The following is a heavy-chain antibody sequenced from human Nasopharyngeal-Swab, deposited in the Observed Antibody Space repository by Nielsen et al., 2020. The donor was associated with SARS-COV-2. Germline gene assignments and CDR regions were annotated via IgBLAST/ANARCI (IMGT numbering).Heavy chain of an antibody. V-gene: IGHV1-8*01. CDR3: ARSSYCSGASCPAGY. Sequence: ASVKVSCKASGDTFTLYDVIWVRQATGQGLDWMGRMNRKTGNTGYAQKFQGRVTMTRNTSISTAYMELSSLTSEDTAVYYCARSSYCSGASCPAGYWGQGTLVTVSS. D-gene: IGHD2-15*01. CDR2: MNRKTGNT. CDR1: GDTFTLYD. J-gene: IGHJ4*02.